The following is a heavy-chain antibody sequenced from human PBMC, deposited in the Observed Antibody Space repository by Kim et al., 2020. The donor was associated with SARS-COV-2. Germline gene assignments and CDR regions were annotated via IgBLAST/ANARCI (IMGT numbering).Heavy chain of an antibody. Sequence: YTASVKGRFTISRDNAKNSLYLQMNSLRAEDTAVYYCARTRDSGWSYFDYWGQGTLVTVSS. CDR3: ARTRDSGWSYFDY. V-gene: IGHV3-21*01. J-gene: IGHJ4*02. D-gene: IGHD6-19*01.